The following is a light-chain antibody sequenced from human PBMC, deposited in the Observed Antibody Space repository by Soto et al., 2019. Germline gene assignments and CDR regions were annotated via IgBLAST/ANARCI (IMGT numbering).Light chain of an antibody. CDR1: QSVGSY. J-gene: IGKJ4*01. Sequence: EIVLTQSPATLSLSPGDRATLSCRASQSVGSYLGWYQQRPGQAPRLLIYDASNRATGIPARFSGSGSGTDFTLTISSLEPEDFALYYCQQRSDWPSTFGGGTKVELK. CDR3: QQRSDWPST. CDR2: DAS. V-gene: IGKV3-11*01.